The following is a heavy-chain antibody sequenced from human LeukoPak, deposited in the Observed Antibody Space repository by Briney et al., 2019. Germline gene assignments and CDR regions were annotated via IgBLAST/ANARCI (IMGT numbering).Heavy chain of an antibody. V-gene: IGHV3-43*02. CDR2: ISGDGGST. CDR3: AKGGHSGSLYYYYGMDV. Sequence: PGGSLRLSCAASGFTFDDYAMHWVRHAPGKGLEWVSLISGDGGSTYYADSVKGRFTISRDNSKNSLYLQMNSLRTEDTALYYCAKGGHSGSLYYYYGMDVWGQGTTVTVSS. J-gene: IGHJ6*02. CDR1: GFTFDDYA. D-gene: IGHD3-10*01.